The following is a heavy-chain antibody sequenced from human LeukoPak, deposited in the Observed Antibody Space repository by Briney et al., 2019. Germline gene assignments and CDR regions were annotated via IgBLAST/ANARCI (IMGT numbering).Heavy chain of an antibody. Sequence: GRSLRLSCAASGFTFDDYAMHWVRQAPGKGLEWVSGISWNSGSIGYADSVKGRFTISRDNAKNSLYLQMNSLRAEDTALYYCAKDSTYGSGSYLNYWGQGTLVTVSS. J-gene: IGHJ4*02. V-gene: IGHV3-9*01. CDR2: ISWNSGSI. CDR3: AKDSTYGSGSYLNY. D-gene: IGHD3-10*01. CDR1: GFTFDDYA.